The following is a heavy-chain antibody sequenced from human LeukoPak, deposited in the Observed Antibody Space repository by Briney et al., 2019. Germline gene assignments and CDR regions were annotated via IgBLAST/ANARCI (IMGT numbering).Heavy chain of an antibody. Sequence: GASVKVSCKASGYSFVLYGISWVRQAPGEGPEWMGWISGSTGDTNYAQKFQGRVTMTADPSSSTAYMELRSLRLDDMAVYYCARDENYGIFFNVDYWGQGTLVTVSS. CDR1: GYSFVLYG. J-gene: IGHJ4*02. CDR2: ISGSTGDT. D-gene: IGHD4-17*01. V-gene: IGHV1-18*03. CDR3: ARDENYGIFFNVDY.